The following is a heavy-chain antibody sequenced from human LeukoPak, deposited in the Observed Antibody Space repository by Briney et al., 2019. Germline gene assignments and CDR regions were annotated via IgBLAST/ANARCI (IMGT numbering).Heavy chain of an antibody. CDR2: MNPNSGAT. CDR3: ATRSSSWYVPFDY. CDR1: GYTFTSYD. D-gene: IGHD6-13*01. V-gene: IGHV1-8*01. Sequence: GASVKVSCKASGYTFTSYDFSWLRQATGQGPEWMGWMNPNSGATGYAQKFQGRVTMTTDTSTSTAYMELRSLRSDDTAVYYCATRSSSWYVPFDYWGQGTLVTVSS. J-gene: IGHJ4*02.